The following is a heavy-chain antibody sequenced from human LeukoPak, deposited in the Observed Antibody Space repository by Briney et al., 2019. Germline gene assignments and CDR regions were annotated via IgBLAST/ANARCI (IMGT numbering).Heavy chain of an antibody. D-gene: IGHD5-18*01. CDR3: ARDWDTAIVGWFDP. V-gene: IGHV3-48*01. CDR2: ISSSSTI. J-gene: IGHJ5*02. CDR1: GFTFSSYS. Sequence: GGSLRLSCAASGFTFSSYSMNWVRQAPGKGLEWVSYISSSSTIYYADSVKGRFTISRDNAKNSLYLQMNSLRAEDTAVYYCARDWDTAIVGWFDPWGQGTLVTVSS.